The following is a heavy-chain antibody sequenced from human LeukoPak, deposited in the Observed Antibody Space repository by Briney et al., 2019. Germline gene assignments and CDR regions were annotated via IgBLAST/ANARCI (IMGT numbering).Heavy chain of an antibody. CDR1: GYTFTSYG. J-gene: IGHJ5*02. CDR3: ARKEYCSSTSCPVGEDWFDP. V-gene: IGHV1-18*01. CDR2: ISAYNGNT. Sequence: GASVKVSCKASGYTFTSYGISWVRQAPGQGLEWMGWISAYNGNTNYAQKLQGRVTMTTDTSTSTAYMELRSLRSDDTAVYCCARKEYCSSTSCPVGEDWFDPWGQGTLVTVSS. D-gene: IGHD2-2*01.